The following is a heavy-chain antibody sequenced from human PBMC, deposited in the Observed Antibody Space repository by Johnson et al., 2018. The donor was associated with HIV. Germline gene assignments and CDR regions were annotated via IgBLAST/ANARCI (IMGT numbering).Heavy chain of an antibody. D-gene: IGHD6-13*01. CDR1: GFTFDDYG. CDR3: ARGGAAAGGAFDI. Sequence: EQLVESGGGVVRPGGSLRLSCAASGFTFDDYGMSWVRQAPGKGLEWVSGINWNGGSTYYANSVKGRFTISRENAKNSLYLQMNSLRAGDTAVYYCARGGAAAGGAFDIWGQGTMVTVSS. V-gene: IGHV3-20*04. CDR2: INWNGGST. J-gene: IGHJ3*02.